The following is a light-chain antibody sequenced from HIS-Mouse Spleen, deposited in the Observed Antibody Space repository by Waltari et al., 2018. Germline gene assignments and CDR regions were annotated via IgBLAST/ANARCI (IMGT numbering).Light chain of an antibody. V-gene: IGLV2-14*01. CDR1: SSDVGGYNY. J-gene: IGLJ1*01. CDR2: KVS. CDR3: SSYTSSSTYV. Sequence: QSALTQPASVSGSPGQSITISCTGTSSDVGGYNYVSWYQQNPGKAPKLMIYKVSNRPSGVSNRFSGSKSGNTASLTISGLQAEDEADYYCSSYTSSSTYVFGTGTKVTVL.